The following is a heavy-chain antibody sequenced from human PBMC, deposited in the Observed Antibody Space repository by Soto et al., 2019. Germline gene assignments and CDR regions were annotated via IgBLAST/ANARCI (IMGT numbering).Heavy chain of an antibody. CDR1: GFTFSSYA. Sequence: GGSLRLSCAASGFTFSSYAMSWVRQAPGKGLEWVSAISGSGGSTYYADSVKGRFTISRDNSKNTLYLQMNSLRAEDTAVYYCAKDIQLVLLEWFNIAYGMDFWGQGTTVTVS. CDR3: AKDIQLVLLEWFNIAYGMDF. J-gene: IGHJ6*02. D-gene: IGHD3-3*01. CDR2: ISGSGGST. V-gene: IGHV3-23*01.